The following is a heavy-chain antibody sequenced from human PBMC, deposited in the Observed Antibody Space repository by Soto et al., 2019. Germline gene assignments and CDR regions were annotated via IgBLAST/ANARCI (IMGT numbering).Heavy chain of an antibody. CDR3: ARALFPDYNCDY. Sequence: QVQLQESGPGLVKPSETLSLTCTVSGGSISSYYWSWIRQPPGKGLEWSGYIYYSGSTNYNPSLGSRVTISVGTTKNQFSLKLSSVTAADAAVYYCARALFPDYNCDYWGQGTLVTVSS. CDR1: GGSISSYY. J-gene: IGHJ4*02. D-gene: IGHD4-4*01. V-gene: IGHV4-59*01. CDR2: IYYSGST.